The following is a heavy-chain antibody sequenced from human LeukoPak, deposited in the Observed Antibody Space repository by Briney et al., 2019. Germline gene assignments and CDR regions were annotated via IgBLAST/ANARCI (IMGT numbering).Heavy chain of an antibody. CDR3: ARVNYYDSSGYYYFDY. J-gene: IGHJ4*02. CDR2: INPNSSGT. D-gene: IGHD3-22*01. CDR1: GYTFTGYY. Sequence: ASVKVSCKASGYTFTGYYIYWVRQAPGQGLEWMGWINPNSSGTNYAQKFQGRVTMTRDTSISTAYMELSRLRSDDTAVYYCARVNYYDSSGYYYFDYWGQGTLVTVSS. V-gene: IGHV1-2*02.